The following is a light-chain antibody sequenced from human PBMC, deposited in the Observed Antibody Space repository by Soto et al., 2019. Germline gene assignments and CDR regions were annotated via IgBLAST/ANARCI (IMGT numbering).Light chain of an antibody. Sequence: EIVLTQSPGTLSLSPGERATLSCRASQRVSNSLVAWYQQKPGQAPRPLISAASSRATGVPDRFSGSGSGTDFTLTNSSLEPEDFAVYYCQTYGDSLFTFGPGTKVETK. CDR2: AAS. V-gene: IGKV3-20*01. CDR1: QRVSNSL. CDR3: QTYGDSLFT. J-gene: IGKJ3*01.